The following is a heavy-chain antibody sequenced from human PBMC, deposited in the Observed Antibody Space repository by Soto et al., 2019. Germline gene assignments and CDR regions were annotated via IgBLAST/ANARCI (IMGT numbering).Heavy chain of an antibody. Sequence: QVQLVESGVGVVQPGRSLRLSCAASGFIFRNFGMHWVRRAPGKGLEWVAVISGDGNDKYYPDSMKGRFTISRDNFNNTLYLQLNSLRPEDTAEYDCVQGASTAHQPLDSWGQGVLVTVSS. J-gene: IGHJ4*02. CDR3: VQGASTAHQPLDS. CDR1: GFIFRNFG. CDR2: ISGDGNDK. V-gene: IGHV3-30*03. D-gene: IGHD1-26*01.